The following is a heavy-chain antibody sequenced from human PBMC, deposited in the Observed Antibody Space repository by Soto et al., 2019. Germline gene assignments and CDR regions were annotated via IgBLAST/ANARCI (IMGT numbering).Heavy chain of an antibody. D-gene: IGHD6-19*01. CDR2: ISWNSGSI. CDR1: GFTFDDYA. J-gene: IGHJ4*02. CDR3: AKARGSGWYDGDDY. V-gene: IGHV3-9*01. Sequence: EVQLVESGGGLVQPGRSLRLSCAASGFTFDDYAMHWVRQAPGKGLEWVSGISWNSGSIGYADSVKGRFTISRDNAKNSLYLQMNSLRAEDTALYYCAKARGSGWYDGDDYWGQGTLVTVSS.